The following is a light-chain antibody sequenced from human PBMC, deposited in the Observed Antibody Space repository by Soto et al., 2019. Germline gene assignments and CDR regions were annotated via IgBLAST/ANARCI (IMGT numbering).Light chain of an antibody. V-gene: IGKV1-5*03. CDR1: QSSSSW. CDR3: QQYDRASLT. J-gene: IGKJ1*01. Sequence: DIQMTQSPSTLSASVGDRVIITCRASQSSSSWLAWYQQKPGKAPNLLIYMASTLKSGIPSRFSGRGSGTDFTLTISSLQPDDFATYYCQQYDRASLTFGPGTKVEIK. CDR2: MAS.